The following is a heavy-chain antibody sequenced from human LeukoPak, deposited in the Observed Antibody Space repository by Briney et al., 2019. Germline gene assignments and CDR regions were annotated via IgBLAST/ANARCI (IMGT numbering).Heavy chain of an antibody. V-gene: IGHV4-31*03. CDR3: ARSAFTTGRFDY. CDR2: IFYSGRT. J-gene: IGHJ4*02. CDR1: GGSISSSSYH. Sequence: PSETLSLTCTVSGGSISSSSYHWGWIRQPPGKGLEWIGYIFYSGRTYYNPSLKSRLTISIDTSKELFSLNLTSVTAADTAVYYCARSAFTTGRFDYWAQGTLVTVSS. D-gene: IGHD3-10*01.